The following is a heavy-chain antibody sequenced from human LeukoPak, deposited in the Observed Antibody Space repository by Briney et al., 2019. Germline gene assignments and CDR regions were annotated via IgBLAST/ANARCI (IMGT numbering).Heavy chain of an antibody. V-gene: IGHV3-23*01. Sequence: GGPLRLSCAASGFTFSRYGLTWVRQAPGKGLEWVSSINGGGASTYYADSVKGRFTISRDNSRNTLYLQMNSLRAEDTAVYYCAKDRDLIVVITSALDFWGQGTLVTVSS. J-gene: IGHJ4*02. D-gene: IGHD3-22*01. CDR3: AKDRDLIVVITSALDF. CDR1: GFTFSRYG. CDR2: INGGGAST.